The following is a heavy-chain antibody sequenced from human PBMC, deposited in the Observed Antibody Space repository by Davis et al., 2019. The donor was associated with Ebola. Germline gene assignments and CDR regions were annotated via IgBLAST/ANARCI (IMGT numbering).Heavy chain of an antibody. J-gene: IGHJ6*02. CDR2: IKEDGSEK. CDR3: ARERVSCSGGSCYYSGLDV. V-gene: IGHV3-7*03. Sequence: PGGSLRLSCAASGFTFRTYWMSWVRQAPGKGLEWVANIKEDGSEKFYVDSLEGRFAISRDNAKNSLYLQINSLGAEDTAVYYCARERVSCSGGSCYYSGLDVWGQGTTVTVSS. CDR1: GFTFRTYW. D-gene: IGHD2-15*01.